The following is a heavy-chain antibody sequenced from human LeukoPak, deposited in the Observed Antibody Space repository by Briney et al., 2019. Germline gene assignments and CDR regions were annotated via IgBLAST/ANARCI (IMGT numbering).Heavy chain of an antibody. CDR3: AKDGAQYSSGPECDP. V-gene: IGHV3-23*01. D-gene: IGHD6-25*01. CDR1: GLHFSGTA. J-gene: IGHJ5*02. CDR2: ISHDGMNA. Sequence: GGSLRLSCAASGLHFSGTAMSWVRQAPGKWLEWVSAISHDGMNAYYADSVKGRFTISRDNSKKTVSLEMSSLTAADTGVYYCAKDGAQYSSGPECDPRGQGALVTVSP.